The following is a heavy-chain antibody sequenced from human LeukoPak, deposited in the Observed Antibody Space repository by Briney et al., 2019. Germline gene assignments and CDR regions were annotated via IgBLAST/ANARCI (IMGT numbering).Heavy chain of an antibody. Sequence: SGGSLRLSCAASGFTFSSYAMHWVRQAPGKGLEWVAVISYDGSNKYYADSVKGRFTISRDNSKNTLYLQMNSLRAEDTAVYYCARGEGKLDYWGQGTLVTVSS. V-gene: IGHV3-30*04. J-gene: IGHJ4*02. CDR2: ISYDGSNK. CDR1: GFTFSSYA. CDR3: ARGEGKLDY. D-gene: IGHD1-26*01.